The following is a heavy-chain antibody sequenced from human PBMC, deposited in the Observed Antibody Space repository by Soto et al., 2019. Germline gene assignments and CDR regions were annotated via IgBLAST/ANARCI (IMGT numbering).Heavy chain of an antibody. D-gene: IGHD3-22*01. CDR1: GYTLTGYY. CDR3: ARDPTYYYDSSGYYEGYNWFDP. Sequence: ASVKVSCKASGYTLTGYYMHWVRQAPGQGLEWMGWINPNSGGTNYAQKFQGWVTMTRDTSISTAYMELSRLRSDDTAVYYCARDPTYYYDSSGYYEGYNWFDPWGQGTLVTVSS. CDR2: INPNSGGT. V-gene: IGHV1-2*04. J-gene: IGHJ5*02.